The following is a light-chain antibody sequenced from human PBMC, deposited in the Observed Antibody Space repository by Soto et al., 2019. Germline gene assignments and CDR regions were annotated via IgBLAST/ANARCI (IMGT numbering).Light chain of an antibody. Sequence: QSALAQPASVSGTPGQSITISCTGTSSDVGAYNYVSWYQQYPGKAPKLIIYDVSNRPSGVSCRFSGSKSGNTASLTISELQAEDEADYYCNSYAGTSYVFGTGTKVTLL. CDR1: SSDVGAYNY. J-gene: IGLJ1*01. CDR2: DVS. V-gene: IGLV2-14*01. CDR3: NSYAGTSYV.